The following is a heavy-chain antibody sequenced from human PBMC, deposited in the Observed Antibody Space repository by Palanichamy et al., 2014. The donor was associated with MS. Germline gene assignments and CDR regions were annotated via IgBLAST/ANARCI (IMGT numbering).Heavy chain of an antibody. CDR2: IFWNNDK. Sequence: QITLKESGPTLVKPTQTLTLTCTFSGFSLSTSGVTVGWIRQPPGKALEWLALIFWNNDKSYSPSLKSRLTITKDTSKHQVVLTMTNMDPVDTATYYCAHFDYGADEGAFDIWGQGTRVTVSS. J-gene: IGHJ3*02. D-gene: IGHD4-17*01. V-gene: IGHV2-5*01. CDR3: AHFDYGADEGAFDI. CDR1: GFSLSTSGVT.